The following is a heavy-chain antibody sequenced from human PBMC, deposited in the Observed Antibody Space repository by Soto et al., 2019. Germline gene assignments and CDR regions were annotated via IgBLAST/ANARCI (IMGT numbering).Heavy chain of an antibody. CDR1: GASISGYY. CDR3: VRDGTKTLRDWFDP. J-gene: IGHJ5*02. D-gene: IGHD1-1*01. V-gene: IGHV4-4*07. CDR2: IYATGTT. Sequence: SETLSLTCTVSGASISGYYWSWIRQSAGKGLEWIGRIYATGTTDYNPSLKSRVMMSVDTSKKQFSLKLRSVTAADTAVYYCVRDGTKTLRDWFDPWGQGISVTVSS.